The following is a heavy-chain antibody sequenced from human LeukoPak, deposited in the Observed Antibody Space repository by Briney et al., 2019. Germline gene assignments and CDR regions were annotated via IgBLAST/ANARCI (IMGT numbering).Heavy chain of an antibody. D-gene: IGHD3-10*01. V-gene: IGHV3-21*04. J-gene: IGHJ5*02. Sequence: GGSLRLSCAASGFTFSSYSMNWVRQAPGKGLEWVSSISSSSSYIYYADSVKGRFTISRENSKNTLYLQMNTLRAEDTAVYFCAASVSHYWFDPWGQGTLVTVSS. CDR3: AASVSHYWFDP. CDR2: ISSSSSYI. CDR1: GFTFSSYS.